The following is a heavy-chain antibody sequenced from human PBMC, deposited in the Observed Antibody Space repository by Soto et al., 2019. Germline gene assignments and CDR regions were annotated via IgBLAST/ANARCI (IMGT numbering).Heavy chain of an antibody. Sequence: QVQLVESGGGVVQPGRSLRLSCAASGFTFSSYAMHCVRQAPGKGLEWVAVISYDGSNKYYADSVKGRFTISRDNSKNTLYLQMNSLRAEDTAVYYCYVVAATPFWNYWGQGTLVTVSS. CDR2: ISYDGSNK. V-gene: IGHV3-30-3*01. CDR1: GFTFSSYA. D-gene: IGHD2-15*01. CDR3: YVVAATPFWNY. J-gene: IGHJ4*02.